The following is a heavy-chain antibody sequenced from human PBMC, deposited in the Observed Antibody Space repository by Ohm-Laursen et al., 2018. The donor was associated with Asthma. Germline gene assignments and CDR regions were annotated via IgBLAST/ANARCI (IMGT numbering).Heavy chain of an antibody. J-gene: IGHJ5*02. D-gene: IGHD2-8*01. Sequence: SLRLSCTASGFTFSSYGMHWVRQAPGKGLEWVAVIWYDGSNKYYADSVKGRFAISRDNSKNTLYLQMNSLRAEDTAVYYCAKGSPRVTHNWFDPWGQGTLVTVSS. CDR2: IWYDGSNK. V-gene: IGHV3-33*06. CDR1: GFTFSSYG. CDR3: AKGSPRVTHNWFDP.